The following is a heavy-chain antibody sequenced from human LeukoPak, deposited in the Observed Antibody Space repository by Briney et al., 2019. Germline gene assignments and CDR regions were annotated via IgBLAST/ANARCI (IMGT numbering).Heavy chain of an antibody. J-gene: IGHJ6*03. V-gene: IGHV4-59*01. Sequence: SETLSLTCTVSGGSISTYYWSWIRQPPGKGLEWIGYIYYSGSTNYNPSPKSRVTISVDASKNHFSLKVNSVTAADTAVYYCARAPGSDYYPYYYMDVWGKGTTVTVSS. D-gene: IGHD4-17*01. CDR2: IYYSGST. CDR1: GGSISTYY. CDR3: ARAPGSDYYPYYYMDV.